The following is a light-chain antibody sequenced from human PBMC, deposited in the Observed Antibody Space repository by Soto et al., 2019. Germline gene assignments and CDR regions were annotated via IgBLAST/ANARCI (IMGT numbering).Light chain of an antibody. Sequence: DIQLTQSPSFLSASVGDRVTITCRASQGISSYLAWYQQKPGKAPKLLIYAASTLQSGVPSRFSGSGSGAEFTLTISTLQPEDFATDYCQQLYSYPPTFGGGTKVEIK. CDR1: QGISSY. CDR2: AAS. V-gene: IGKV1-9*01. J-gene: IGKJ4*01. CDR3: QQLYSYPPT.